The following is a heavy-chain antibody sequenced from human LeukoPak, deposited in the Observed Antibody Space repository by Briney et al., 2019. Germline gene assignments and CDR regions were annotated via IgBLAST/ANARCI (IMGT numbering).Heavy chain of an antibody. D-gene: IGHD4-23*01. J-gene: IGHJ4*02. V-gene: IGHV4-59*01. Sequence: PSETLSLTCAVSGVSISYNYWSWIRQPPGKGLEWIGQIFYTGTTEYNPSLKSRVSMSLDTSKNQFSLRLSSVTAGDTAVYYCARQHGGNYLDFWGQGTPVTVSS. CDR2: IFYTGTT. CDR3: ARQHGGNYLDF. CDR1: GVSISYNY.